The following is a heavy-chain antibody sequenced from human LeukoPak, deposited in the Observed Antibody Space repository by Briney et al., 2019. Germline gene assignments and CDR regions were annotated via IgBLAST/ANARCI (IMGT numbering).Heavy chain of an antibody. CDR3: AREYYYDSSGYYSDYNYFDY. J-gene: IGHJ4*02. Sequence: KPSETLSLTYTVSGGSISSYYWSWIRQPAGKGLEWIGRVYTSGSTNYNPSLKSRVTMSVDTSKNQFSLKLSSVTAADTAVYYCAREYYYDSSGYYSDYNYFDYWGQGTLVTVSS. D-gene: IGHD3-22*01. CDR2: VYTSGST. CDR1: GGSISSYY. V-gene: IGHV4-4*07.